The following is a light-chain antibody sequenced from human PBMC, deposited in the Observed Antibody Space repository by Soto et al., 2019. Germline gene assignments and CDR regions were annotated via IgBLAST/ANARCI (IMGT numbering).Light chain of an antibody. Sequence: QSALTQPPSASGSPGQSVTISCTGTRSDVGGYNYVSWYQYHPGKAPKLMIYEVTRRPSGVPDRFSGYKSGNTASLTVSGLQAEDEADYYCSSFAGSDTYVFGSGTKLTFL. CDR3: SSFAGSDTYV. J-gene: IGLJ1*01. CDR2: EVT. V-gene: IGLV2-8*01. CDR1: RSDVGGYNY.